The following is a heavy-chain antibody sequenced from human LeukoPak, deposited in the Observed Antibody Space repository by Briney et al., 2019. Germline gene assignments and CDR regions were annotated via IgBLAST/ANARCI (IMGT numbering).Heavy chain of an antibody. CDR3: ARGLLWFGEAIPGLNWFDP. V-gene: IGHV1-18*04. J-gene: IGHJ5*02. D-gene: IGHD3-10*01. CDR1: GYTFTSYY. CDR2: ISAYNGDT. Sequence: ASVKVSCKASGYTFTSYYMHWVRQAPGQGLEWMGWISAYNGDTNYAQKLQGRVTMTTDTSTSTAYMELRSLRSDDTAVYYCARGLLWFGEAIPGLNWFDPWGQGTLVTVSS.